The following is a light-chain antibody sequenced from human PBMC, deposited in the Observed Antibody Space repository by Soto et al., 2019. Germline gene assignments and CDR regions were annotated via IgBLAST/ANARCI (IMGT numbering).Light chain of an antibody. J-gene: IGKJ1*01. CDR3: MQGLYAPLK. V-gene: IGKV2-28*01. CDR2: LVS. Sequence: VVTQTKKYLSFTHGEPASISFSSSQILLHSNGYNDLDWYLQKAGQSTQLLIYLVSNRASGVPDRFSGSGSGTDFTLKISRVEAEDVGVYYCMQGLYAPLKFGQGTKV. CDR1: QILLHSNGYND.